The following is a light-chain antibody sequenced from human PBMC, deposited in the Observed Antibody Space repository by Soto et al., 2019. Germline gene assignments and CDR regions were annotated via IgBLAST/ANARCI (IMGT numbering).Light chain of an antibody. CDR1: QSITTH. CDR2: AAS. CDR3: QQLNSYPLT. V-gene: IGKV1-39*01. J-gene: IGKJ4*01. Sequence: DIQMTQSPSSLSASVGDRVTITCRASQSITTHLNWYQQKPGKAPKLLIYAASTLQSGVPSRFSGSGSGTDFTLTISSLQPEDFATYYCQQLNSYPLTFGGGTKVEIK.